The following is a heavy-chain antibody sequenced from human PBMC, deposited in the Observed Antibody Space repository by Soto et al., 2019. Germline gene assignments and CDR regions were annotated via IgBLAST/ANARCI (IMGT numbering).Heavy chain of an antibody. J-gene: IGHJ4*02. CDR2: INAGNGNT. CDR3: ARQADGGYNYGY. CDR1: GYTFTSYA. V-gene: IGHV1-3*01. Sequence: ASVKVSCKASGYTFTSYAMHWVRQAPGQRLEWMGWINAGNGNTKYSQKFQGRVTITRDTSASTAYMELSSLRSEDTAVYYCARQADGGYNYGYWGQGTLVTVSS. D-gene: IGHD5-12*01.